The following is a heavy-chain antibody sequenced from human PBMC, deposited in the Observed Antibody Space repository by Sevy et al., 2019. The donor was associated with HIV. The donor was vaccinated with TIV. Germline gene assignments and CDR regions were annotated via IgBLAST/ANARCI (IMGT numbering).Heavy chain of an antibody. CDR2: FDPEDGER. CDR3: ATGREYYEGNSGYFDY. V-gene: IGHV1-24*01. D-gene: IGHD3-3*01. CDR1: GYTLTQLS. J-gene: IGHJ4*02. Sequence: PSVKVSYKVSGYTLTQLSMHWVRQAPGKGLEWLGSFDPEDGERIYAQKFQGRFTMTEEISTDTAYMELSSLRSEDTAIYYCATGREYYEGNSGYFDYWGQGTLVTVSS.